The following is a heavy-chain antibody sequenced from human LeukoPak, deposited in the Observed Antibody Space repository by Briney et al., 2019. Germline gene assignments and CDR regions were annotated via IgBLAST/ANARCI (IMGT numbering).Heavy chain of an antibody. CDR1: GGSISNSF. Sequence: SETLSLTCTVSGGSISNSFWSWIRQPAGKGLEWIGLISTSGNTNYNPSLKRRVTMSVDTSNKQLSLRLSSVTAADTAVYYCARDLVVPPYNWFDPWGQGTLVSLSS. CDR2: ISTSGNT. D-gene: IGHD2-2*01. J-gene: IGHJ5*02. CDR3: ARDLVVPPYNWFDP. V-gene: IGHV4-4*07.